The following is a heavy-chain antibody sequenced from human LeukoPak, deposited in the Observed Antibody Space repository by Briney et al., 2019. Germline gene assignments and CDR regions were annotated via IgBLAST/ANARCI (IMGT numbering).Heavy chain of an antibody. Sequence: KSSQTLSLTCTVSGGSISSGSYYWSWIRQPAGKGLEWIGRIYTSGSTNYNPSLKSRVTISVDTSKNQFSLKLSSVTAADTAVYYCARDLGYDAFDIWGQGTMVPVSS. CDR3: ARDLGYDAFDI. CDR1: GGSISSGSYY. D-gene: IGHD7-27*01. J-gene: IGHJ3*02. V-gene: IGHV4-61*02. CDR2: IYTSGST.